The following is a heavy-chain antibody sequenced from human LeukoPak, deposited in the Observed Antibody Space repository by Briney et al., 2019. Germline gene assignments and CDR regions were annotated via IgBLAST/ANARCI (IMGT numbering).Heavy chain of an antibody. D-gene: IGHD3-10*01. J-gene: IGHJ4*02. CDR1: GFTFSGSA. CDR3: TGNYYGSGGYADFDY. V-gene: IGHV3-73*01. Sequence: GGSLRLSCAASGFTFSGSALHWVRQASGEGLEWVGRIRSTANGYATAYAASVKGRFTISRDDSKNTAYLQMDSLKTEDTAVYYCTGNYYGSGGYADFDYWGREPWSPSRQ. CDR2: IRSTANGYAT.